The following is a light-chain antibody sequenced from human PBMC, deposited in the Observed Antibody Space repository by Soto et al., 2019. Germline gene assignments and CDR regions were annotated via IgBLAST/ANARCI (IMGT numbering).Light chain of an antibody. CDR3: QTWATGIRV. CDR1: SGHSSYA. V-gene: IGLV4-69*01. J-gene: IGLJ2*01. Sequence: QSVLTQSPSASASLGASVKLTCTLSSGHSSYAIAWHQQHPEKGPRYLMRLNSDGSHSKGDGIPDRFSGSSSGAERYLTISRLQSEDEADYYCQTWATGIRVFGGGTKVTVL. CDR2: LNSDGSH.